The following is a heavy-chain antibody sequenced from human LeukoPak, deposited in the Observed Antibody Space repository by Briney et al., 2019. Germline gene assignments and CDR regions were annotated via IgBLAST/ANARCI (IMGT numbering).Heavy chain of an antibody. J-gene: IGHJ4*02. CDR2: ISAYNGNT. D-gene: IGHD5-12*01. CDR1: GYTFTSYG. Sequence: ASVKVSCKASGYTFTSYGISWVRQAPGQGLEWMGWISAYNGNTNYAQKLQGRVTMTTDTSTSTAYMELRSLSSDDTAVYYCARDRGYSGYAEYYFDYWGQGTLVTVSS. V-gene: IGHV1-18*01. CDR3: ARDRGYSGYAEYYFDY.